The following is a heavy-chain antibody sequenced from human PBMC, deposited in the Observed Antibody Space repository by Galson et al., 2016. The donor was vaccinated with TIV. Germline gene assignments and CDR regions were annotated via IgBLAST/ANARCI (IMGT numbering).Heavy chain of an antibody. D-gene: IGHD1-7*01. CDR3: ARRGNYLSDAFDI. CDR1: GFPFSSYS. J-gene: IGHJ3*02. CDR2: ISSTCNYR. Sequence: SLRLSCAVSGFPFSSYSMNWVRQAPGKGLEWVSSISSTCNYRYYADSVKGRFTISRDNAEDSLYLQINSLRVKDTALYYCARRGNYLSDAFDIWGQGTMVTVSS. V-gene: IGHV3-21*01.